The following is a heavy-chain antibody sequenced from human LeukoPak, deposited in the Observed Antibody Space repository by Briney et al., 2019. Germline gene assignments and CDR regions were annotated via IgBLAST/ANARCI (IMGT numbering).Heavy chain of an antibody. CDR1: GGTFSSYA. V-gene: IGHV1-69*13. Sequence: AASVKVSCKASGGTFSSYAISWVRQAPGQGLEWMGGIIPIFGTANYAQKFQGRVTITADESTSTAYMELSSLRSEDTAVYYCASYSSGWYRRSFDYWGQGTLVTVSS. CDR3: ASYSSGWYRRSFDY. D-gene: IGHD6-19*01. CDR2: IIPIFGTA. J-gene: IGHJ4*02.